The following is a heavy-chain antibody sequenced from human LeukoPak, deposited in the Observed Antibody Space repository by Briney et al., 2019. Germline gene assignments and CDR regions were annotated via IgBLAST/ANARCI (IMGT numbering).Heavy chain of an antibody. J-gene: IGHJ4*02. CDR2: INHSGST. CDR1: GGSFSGYY. Sequence: SETLSLTCAVYGGSFSGYYWSWIRQPPGKGLEWIGEINHSGSTNYNPSLKSRVTISVDTSKNQFSLKLSSVTAADTAVYYCARLRGGGTIDYWGQGTLVTVSS. V-gene: IGHV4-34*01. CDR3: ARLRGGGTIDY. D-gene: IGHD2-15*01.